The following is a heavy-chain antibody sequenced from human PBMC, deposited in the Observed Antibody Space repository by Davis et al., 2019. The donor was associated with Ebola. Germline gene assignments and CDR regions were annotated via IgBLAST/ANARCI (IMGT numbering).Heavy chain of an antibody. CDR3: ARAVSSWYYYYYYYMDV. V-gene: IGHV3-30-3*01. CDR1: GFTFSSYA. Sequence: PGGSLRLSCAASGFTFSSYAMHWVRQAPGKGLEWVAVISYDGSNKYYADSVKGRFTISRDNSKNTLYLQMNSLRAEDTAVYYCARAVSSWYYYYYYYMDVWGKGTTVTVSS. J-gene: IGHJ6*03. D-gene: IGHD6-13*01. CDR2: ISYDGSNK.